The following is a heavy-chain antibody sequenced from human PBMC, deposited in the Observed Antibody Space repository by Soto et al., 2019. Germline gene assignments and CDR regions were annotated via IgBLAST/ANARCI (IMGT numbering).Heavy chain of an antibody. Sequence: EVVLVESGGGLVQPGGSLRLSCAASGFSFSSHDMHWVRQATGKGLEWVSGVGTVGDTYYSGSVKGRFTVSRENARNSCYLQMNSLRAGDTAVYYCTRRLCSGGSCPGIGFDYWGRGTLVTVSS. CDR3: TRRLCSGGSCPGIGFDY. CDR2: VGTVGDT. J-gene: IGHJ4*02. D-gene: IGHD2-15*01. CDR1: GFSFSSHD. V-gene: IGHV3-13*01.